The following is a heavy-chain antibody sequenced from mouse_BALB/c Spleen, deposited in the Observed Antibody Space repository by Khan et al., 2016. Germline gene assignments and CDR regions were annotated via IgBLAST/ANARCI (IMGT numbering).Heavy chain of an antibody. CDR3: GRGEDDYYRAWIAY. CDR2: IHYSGST. D-gene: IGHD2-3*01. Sequence: EVQLQESGPDLVKPSQSLSLTCTVTGYSITSGYSWHWIRQSPGNQLEWMGYIHYSGSTNYNPSLKSRISITRDTSKTQFFLQFNSVTTDDTATYYWGRGEDDYYRAWIAYWGKGTLVTVSA. CDR1: GYSITSGYS. V-gene: IGHV3-1*02. J-gene: IGHJ3*01.